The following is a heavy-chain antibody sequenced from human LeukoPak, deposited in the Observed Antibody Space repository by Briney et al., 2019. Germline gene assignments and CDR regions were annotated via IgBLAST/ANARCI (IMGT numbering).Heavy chain of an antibody. V-gene: IGHV3-21*01. D-gene: IGHD3-3*01. CDR2: ISSSSSYI. J-gene: IGHJ4*02. CDR1: GFTFSSYS. CDR3: AREGTYDFWSGYYGSH. Sequence: GGSLRLSCAASGFTFSSYSMNWVRQAPGKGLEWVSSISSSSSYIYYADSVKGRFTISRDNAKNSLYLQMNSLRAEDTAVYYCAREGTYDFWSGYYGSHWGQGTLVTVSS.